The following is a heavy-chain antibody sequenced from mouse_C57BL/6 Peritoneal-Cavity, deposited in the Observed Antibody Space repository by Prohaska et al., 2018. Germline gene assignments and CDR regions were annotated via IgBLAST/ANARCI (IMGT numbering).Heavy chain of an antibody. D-gene: IGHD1-1*02. CDR2: INSDGSAI. CDR1: GFTFSGFW. V-gene: IGHV11-2*01. J-gene: IGHJ1*03. Sequence: EVQLLETGGGLVQPGGSRGLSCEGSGFTFSGFWMSWVRQTPGKILEWIGDINSDGSAINYAPSRKDRFTIYRDNDKSTLYRQRRKVRSEDTATYFCMRYGSYWYFDVWGTETRGTVGS. CDR3: MRYGSYWYFDV.